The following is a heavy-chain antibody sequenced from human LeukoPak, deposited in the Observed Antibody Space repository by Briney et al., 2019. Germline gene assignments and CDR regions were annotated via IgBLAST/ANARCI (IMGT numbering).Heavy chain of an antibody. CDR2: IYTSGST. CDR1: GGSISSYY. CDR3: ARECCDFWSGYYYYYGMDV. Sequence: SETLSLTCTVSGGSISSYYWSWIRQPAGKGLEWIGRIYTSGSTNYNPSLKSRVTMSVDTSKNQFSLKLSSVTAADTAVYYCARECCDFWSGYYYYYGMDVWGQGTTVTVSS. J-gene: IGHJ6*02. V-gene: IGHV4-4*07. D-gene: IGHD3-3*01.